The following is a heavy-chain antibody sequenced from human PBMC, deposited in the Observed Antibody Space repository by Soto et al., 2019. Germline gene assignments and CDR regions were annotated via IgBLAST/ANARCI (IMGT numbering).Heavy chain of an antibody. CDR3: ARLNVMLIESYFYAVDV. CDR1: GFSLSNVRMG. J-gene: IGHJ6*02. D-gene: IGHD3-10*01. V-gene: IGHV2-26*01. CDR2: IFSNDDK. Sequence: QVTLKESGPVLVKPTETLPLTCTVSGFSLSNVRMGVSWIRQPPGKALEWLAHIFSNDDKSYNTSLKSRLTISKDTSRSQVVLTMNNMDPVDTATYFCARLNVMLIESYFYAVDVWGQGTTVTVSS.